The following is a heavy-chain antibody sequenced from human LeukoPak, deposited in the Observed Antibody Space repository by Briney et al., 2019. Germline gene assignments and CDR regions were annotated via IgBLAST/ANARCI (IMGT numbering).Heavy chain of an antibody. D-gene: IGHD3-16*01. CDR3: AKGYYDYVWGSYYFDY. CDR1: GFTFSCYA. V-gene: IGHV3-23*01. J-gene: IGHJ4*02. Sequence: GGSLRLSCAASGFTFSCYAMSWVRQAPGKGLEWVSAISGSGGSTYYADSVKGRFTISRDNSKNTLYLQMNSLRAEDTAVYYCAKGYYDYVWGSYYFDYWGQGTLVTVSS. CDR2: ISGSGGST.